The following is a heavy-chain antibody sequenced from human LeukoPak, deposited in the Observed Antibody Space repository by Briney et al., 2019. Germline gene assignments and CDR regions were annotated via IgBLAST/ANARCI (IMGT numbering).Heavy chain of an antibody. Sequence: SETLSLTCTVSGGSISSYYWSWIRQPPGKGLEWIGYIYYSGSTNYNPSLKSRVTISVDTSKNQFSLKLSSVTAADTAVYYCARGKIAVVGKPFDYWGQGTLVTVSS. D-gene: IGHD6-19*01. CDR1: GGSISSYY. CDR3: ARGKIAVVGKPFDY. J-gene: IGHJ4*02. V-gene: IGHV4-59*01. CDR2: IYYSGST.